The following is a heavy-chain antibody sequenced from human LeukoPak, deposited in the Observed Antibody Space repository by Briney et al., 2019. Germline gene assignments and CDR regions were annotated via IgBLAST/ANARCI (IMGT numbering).Heavy chain of an antibody. CDR1: GYTFTSYD. Sequence: ASVKVSCKASGYTFTSYDINWVRQATGQGLEWMGWMNPNSGNTGYAQKFQGRVTMTRNTSISTAYMELRSLRSDDTAVYYCARANDGGVVPVSMAYYYYYYMDVWGKGTTVTVSS. V-gene: IGHV1-8*01. CDR2: MNPNSGNT. J-gene: IGHJ6*03. CDR3: ARANDGGVVPVSMAYYYYYYMDV. D-gene: IGHD2-2*01.